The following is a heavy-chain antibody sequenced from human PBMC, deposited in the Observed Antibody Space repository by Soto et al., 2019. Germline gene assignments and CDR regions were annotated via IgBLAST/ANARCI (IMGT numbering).Heavy chain of an antibody. Sequence: LSLTCTVSGGSISSYYWSWIRQPPGKGLEWIGYIYYSGSTNYNPSLKSRVTISVDTSKNQFSLKLSSVTAADTAVYYCARANWSRRGFDYWGQGTLVTVSS. J-gene: IGHJ4*02. D-gene: IGHD1-20*01. V-gene: IGHV4-59*01. CDR2: IYYSGST. CDR1: GGSISSYY. CDR3: ARANWSRRGFDY.